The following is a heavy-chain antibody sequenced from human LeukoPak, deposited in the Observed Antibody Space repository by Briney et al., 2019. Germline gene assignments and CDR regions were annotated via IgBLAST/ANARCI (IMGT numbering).Heavy chain of an antibody. CDR2: ISGSGGGT. CDR1: GVTFSSYA. D-gene: IGHD1-26*01. V-gene: IGHV3-23*01. Sequence: PGGPLRLSCAASGVTFSSYAMSWVRQAPEKGLEWVATISGSGGGTYYADSVKGRFTISRDDSKNTLYLQMNSLRAEDTAVYYCAKDLGRYRNNYFDYWGQGTLVTVSS. J-gene: IGHJ4*02. CDR3: AKDLGRYRNNYFDY.